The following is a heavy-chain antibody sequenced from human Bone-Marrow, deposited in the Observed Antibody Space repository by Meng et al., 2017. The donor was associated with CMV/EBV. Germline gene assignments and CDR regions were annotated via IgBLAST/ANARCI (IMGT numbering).Heavy chain of an antibody. Sequence: GPLRLPCSASGGSISSHYWSWIRQPPGKGLEWIGSIYYSGSTYYNPSLKSRVTISVDTSKNQFSLKLSSVTAADTAVYYCARGSPSSSFYYWGQGTLVTVSS. J-gene: IGHJ4*02. D-gene: IGHD6-6*01. CDR2: IYYSGST. V-gene: IGHV4-39*01. CDR1: GGSISSHY. CDR3: ARGSPSSSFYY.